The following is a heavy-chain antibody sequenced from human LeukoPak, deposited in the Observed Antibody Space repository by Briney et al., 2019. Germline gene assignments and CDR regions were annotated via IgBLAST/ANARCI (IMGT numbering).Heavy chain of an antibody. CDR2: ISGNGRDI. Sequence: PAGSLRLSCATSGFNFGGHYMSWVRQAPGKGPEWISYISGNGRDIAYADSVKGRFTISRDNAKNLLHLQMNSLRVEDTAVYHCVRQAGTAGGQWGQRTLIAVSS. D-gene: IGHD6-13*01. CDR3: VRQAGTAGGQ. J-gene: IGHJ4*02. CDR1: GFNFGGHY. V-gene: IGHV3-11*01.